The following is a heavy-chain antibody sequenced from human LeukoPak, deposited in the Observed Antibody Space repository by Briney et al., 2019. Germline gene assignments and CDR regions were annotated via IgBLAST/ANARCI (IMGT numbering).Heavy chain of an antibody. CDR2: IYHSGST. J-gene: IGHJ3*02. D-gene: IGHD2-15*01. V-gene: IGHV4-30-2*01. Sequence: SQTLSLTCTVSGGSISSGGYYWSWIRQPPGRGLEWIGYIYHSGSTYYNPSLKSRVTISVDRSKNQFSLELSSVTAADTAVYYCARDILRRDDAFDIWGQGTMVTVSS. CDR1: GGSISSGGYY. CDR3: ARDILRRDDAFDI.